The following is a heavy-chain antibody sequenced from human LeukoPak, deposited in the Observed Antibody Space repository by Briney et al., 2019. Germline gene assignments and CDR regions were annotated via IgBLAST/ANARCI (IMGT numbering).Heavy chain of an antibody. V-gene: IGHV3-23*01. Sequence: PGASLRLSCAASGFTFSSYAMSWVRQAPGKGLEWVSAISGSGGSTYYADSVKGRFTISRDNFKNTLYLQMNSLRAEDTAVYYCAKEGGPYYYGSGSYSAYDYWGQGTLVTVSS. CDR3: AKEGGPYYYGSGSYSAYDY. CDR1: GFTFSSYA. CDR2: ISGSGGST. D-gene: IGHD3-10*01. J-gene: IGHJ4*02.